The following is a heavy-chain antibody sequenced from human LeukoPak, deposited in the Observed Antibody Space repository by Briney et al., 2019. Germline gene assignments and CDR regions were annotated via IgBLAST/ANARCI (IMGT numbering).Heavy chain of an antibody. CDR3: ARGRPIDF. J-gene: IGHJ4*02. CDR1: GYTFTGYY. Sequence: ASVKVSCKASGYTFTGYYINWVRQAPGQGLEWMGWINPNSGDTHYPQNFQGRVIMTRDMSITTVYMELSSLRSDDTAVYYCARGRPIDFWGQGTLVIVSS. V-gene: IGHV1-2*02. CDR2: INPNSGDT. D-gene: IGHD6-6*01.